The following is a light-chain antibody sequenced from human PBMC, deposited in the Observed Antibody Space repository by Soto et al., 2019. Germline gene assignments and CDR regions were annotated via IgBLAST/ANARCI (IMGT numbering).Light chain of an antibody. CDR3: QQTYTTPEIT. CDR2: GAS. J-gene: IGKJ5*01. Sequence: DIQMTQSPSSLSASVGDRVTITCRASQSISSDLNWYQQKPGKAPNLLMYGASYLKSGVPTRFSGSGSGTDFTLTISSLQPEDFAIYYCQQTYTTPEITFGQGTRLEIK. V-gene: IGKV1-39*01. CDR1: QSISSD.